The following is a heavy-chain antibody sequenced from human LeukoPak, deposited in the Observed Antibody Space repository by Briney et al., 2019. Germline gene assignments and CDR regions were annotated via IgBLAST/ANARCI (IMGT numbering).Heavy chain of an antibody. CDR3: ARLHYGGNYGYYYYYMDV. Sequence: SETLSLTCTVSGGSISSSSYYWGWIRQPPGKGLEWIGNIYYSGSTYYNPSLKSRVTISVDTSKNQFSLKLSSVTAADTAVYYCARLHYGGNYGYYYYYMDVWGKGTTVTISS. D-gene: IGHD4-23*01. CDR1: GGSISSSSYY. CDR2: IYYSGST. V-gene: IGHV4-39*01. J-gene: IGHJ6*03.